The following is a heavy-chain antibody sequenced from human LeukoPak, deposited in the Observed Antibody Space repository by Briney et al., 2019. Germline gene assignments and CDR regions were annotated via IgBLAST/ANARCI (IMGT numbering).Heavy chain of an antibody. CDR1: GGTFSSYA. CDR2: IIPIFGTA. CDR3: ARVAGSLSYYDGSGYYTQDY. J-gene: IGHJ4*02. Sequence: GASVKVSCKASGGTFSSYAISWVRQAPGQGLEWMGGIIPIFGTANYAQKFQGRVTITTDESTSTAYMELSSLRSEDTAVYYCARVAGSLSYYDGSGYYTQDYWGQGTLVTVSS. D-gene: IGHD3-22*01. V-gene: IGHV1-69*05.